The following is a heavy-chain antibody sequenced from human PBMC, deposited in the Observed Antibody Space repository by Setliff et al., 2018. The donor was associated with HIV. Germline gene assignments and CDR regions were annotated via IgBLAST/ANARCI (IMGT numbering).Heavy chain of an antibody. D-gene: IGHD4-17*01. CDR1: GGSISSHY. Sequence: PSETLSLTCTVSGGSISSHYWSWIRQPPGKGLEWIWYIYTSGDTNYNPSLKSRVTISADMSKNQFSLKLSSVTAADTAVYYCAWGGLTGVTTHFQHWGRGTLVTVS. CDR2: IYTSGDT. J-gene: IGHJ1*01. CDR3: AWGGLTGVTTHFQH. V-gene: IGHV4-4*08.